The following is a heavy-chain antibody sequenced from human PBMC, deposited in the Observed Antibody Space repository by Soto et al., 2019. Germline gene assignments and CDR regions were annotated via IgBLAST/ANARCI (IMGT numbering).Heavy chain of an antibody. CDR2: INAGNGNT. Sequence: ASVKVSCKASGYTFTSYAMHWVRQAPGQRLEWMGWINAGNGNTKYSQKFQGRVTITRDTSASTAYMELSSLRSEDTAVYYCARDGCSSTSCYRAFDIWGQGTMVPVSS. D-gene: IGHD2-2*01. CDR1: GYTFTSYA. J-gene: IGHJ3*02. CDR3: ARDGCSSTSCYRAFDI. V-gene: IGHV1-3*01.